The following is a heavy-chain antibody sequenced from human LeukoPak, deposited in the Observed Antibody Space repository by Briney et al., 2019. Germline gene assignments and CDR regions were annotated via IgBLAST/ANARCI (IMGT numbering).Heavy chain of an antibody. Sequence: PSQTLSLTCTVSGGSISSGDYYWSWIRQPPGKGLEWIGYIYYSGSTYYNPSLKSRVTISVDTSKNQFSLKLSSVTAADTAVYYCAREGYSGYGPLVDWSQGTLVTVSS. CDR1: GGSISSGDYY. CDR2: IYYSGST. J-gene: IGHJ4*02. V-gene: IGHV4-30-4*08. CDR3: AREGYSGYGPLVD. D-gene: IGHD5-12*01.